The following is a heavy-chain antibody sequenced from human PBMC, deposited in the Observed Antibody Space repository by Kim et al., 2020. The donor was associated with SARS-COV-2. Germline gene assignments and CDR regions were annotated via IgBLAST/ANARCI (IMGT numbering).Heavy chain of an antibody. D-gene: IGHD3-10*01. V-gene: IGHV4-38-2*02. CDR1: GYSISSGYY. Sequence: SETLSLTCTVSGYSISSGYYWGWIRQPPGKGLEWIGSIYHSGSTYYNPSLKSRVTISVDTSKNQFSLKLSSVTAADTAVYYCARDLKLLWFGELNNWFDP. CDR2: IYHSGST. CDR3: ARDLKLLWFGELNNWFDP. J-gene: IGHJ5*02.